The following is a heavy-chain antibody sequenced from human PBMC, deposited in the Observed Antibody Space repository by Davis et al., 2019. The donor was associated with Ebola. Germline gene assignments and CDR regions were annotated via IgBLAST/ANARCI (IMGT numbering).Heavy chain of an antibody. Sequence: MPSETLSLTCTVSGGSISSYYWSWIRQPPGKGLEWIGYIYYSGSPNYHPSLKSRVTISVDTSKNQFSLKLSSVTAADTAVYYCARAQFPTTSDHWGQGTLVTVSS. CDR2: IYYSGSP. V-gene: IGHV4-59*08. D-gene: IGHD1-1*01. CDR1: GGSISSYY. CDR3: ARAQFPTTSDH. J-gene: IGHJ4*02.